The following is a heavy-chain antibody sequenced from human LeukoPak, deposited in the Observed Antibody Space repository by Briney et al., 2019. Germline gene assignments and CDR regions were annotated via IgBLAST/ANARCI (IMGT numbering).Heavy chain of an antibody. V-gene: IGHV3-11*04. Sequence: GGSLRLSCAASGFTFSDYYMSWIRQAPGKGLEWVSCISSSGSTIYYADSVKGRFTISRDNAKNSLYLQMNSLRAEDTAVYYCARSHSVTTSPFDYWGQGTLVTVSS. D-gene: IGHD4-17*01. CDR1: GFTFSDYY. CDR2: ISSSGSTI. CDR3: ARSHSVTTSPFDY. J-gene: IGHJ4*02.